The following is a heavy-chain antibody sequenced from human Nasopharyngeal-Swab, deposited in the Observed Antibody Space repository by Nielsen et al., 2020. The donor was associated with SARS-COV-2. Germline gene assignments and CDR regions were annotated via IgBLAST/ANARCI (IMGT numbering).Heavy chain of an antibody. Sequence: WIRQPPGKGLEWIGSIYYSGSTYYNPSLKSRVTISVDTSKKQFSLKLSSVTAADTAVYYCASHRRGYSEDYGMDVWGQGTTVTVSS. CDR2: IYYSGST. CDR3: ASHRRGYSEDYGMDV. V-gene: IGHV4-39*01. D-gene: IGHD5-18*01. J-gene: IGHJ6*02.